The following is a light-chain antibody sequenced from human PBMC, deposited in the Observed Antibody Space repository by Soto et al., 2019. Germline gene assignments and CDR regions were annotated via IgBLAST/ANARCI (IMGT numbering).Light chain of an antibody. V-gene: IGKV3-15*01. CDR2: GAS. CDR3: QQYNNWPQT. CDR1: QSVSSN. J-gene: IGKJ1*01. Sequence: EIVLTQSPDTLSLSPGESATLSCRASQSVSSNIAWYQQKPGQAPRLLIYGASTRATGIPARFSGSGSGTEFTLTISSLQSEDFAVYYCQQYNNWPQTFGQGTMVDIK.